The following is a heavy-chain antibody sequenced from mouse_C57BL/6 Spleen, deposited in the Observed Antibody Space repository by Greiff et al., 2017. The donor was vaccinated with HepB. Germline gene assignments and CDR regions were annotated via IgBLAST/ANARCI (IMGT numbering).Heavy chain of an antibody. CDR2: IHPNSGST. Sequence: QVQLQQPGAELVKPGASVKLSCKASGYTFTSYWMHWVKQRPGQGLEWIGMIHPNSGSTNYNEKFKSKATLTVDKSSSTAYMQLSSLTSEDSAVYYCSIITTVDFDYWGQGTTLTVSS. D-gene: IGHD1-1*01. V-gene: IGHV1-64*01. J-gene: IGHJ2*01. CDR1: GYTFTSYW. CDR3: SIITTVDFDY.